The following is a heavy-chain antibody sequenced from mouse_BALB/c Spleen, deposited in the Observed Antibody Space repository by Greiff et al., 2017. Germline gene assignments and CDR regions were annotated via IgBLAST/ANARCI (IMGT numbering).Heavy chain of an antibody. CDR2: ISSGSSTI. D-gene: IGHD2-3*01. J-gene: IGHJ3*01. V-gene: IGHV5-17*02. Sequence: DVHLVESGGGLVQPGGSRKLSCAASGFTFSSFGMHWVRQAPEKGLEWVAYISSGSSTIYYADTVKGRFTISRDNPKNTLFLQMTSLRSEDTAMYYCARLDGSAWFAYWGQGTLVTVSA. CDR1: GFTFSSFG. CDR3: ARLDGSAWFAY.